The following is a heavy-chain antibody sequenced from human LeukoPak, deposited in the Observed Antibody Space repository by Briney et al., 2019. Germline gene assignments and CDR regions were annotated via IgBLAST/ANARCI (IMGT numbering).Heavy chain of an antibody. CDR2: IRYDGSNK. J-gene: IGHJ4*02. CDR3: ATSYYDSSGYPGIVDY. V-gene: IGHV3-30*02. D-gene: IGHD3-22*01. CDR1: GFTFSSYG. Sequence: GGSLRLSCAASGFTFSSYGMHWVRQAPGKGLEWVAFIRYDGSNKYYADSVKGRFTISRDNSKNTLYLQMNSLRAEDTAVYYCATSYYDSSGYPGIVDYWGQGTLVTVSS.